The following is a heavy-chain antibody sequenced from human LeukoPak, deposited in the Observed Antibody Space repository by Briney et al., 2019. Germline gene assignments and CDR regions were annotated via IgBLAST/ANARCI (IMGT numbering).Heavy chain of an antibody. CDR3: ARGGEGQWLVPYFDY. D-gene: IGHD6-19*01. V-gene: IGHV1-3*01. CDR1: GYTFTSYA. Sequence: GASAKVSCKASGYTFTSYAMHWVRQAPGQRLEWMGWINAGNGNTKYSQKFQGRVTITRDTSASTAYMELSSLRSEDTAVYYCARGGEGQWLVPYFDYWGQGTLVTVSS. J-gene: IGHJ4*02. CDR2: INAGNGNT.